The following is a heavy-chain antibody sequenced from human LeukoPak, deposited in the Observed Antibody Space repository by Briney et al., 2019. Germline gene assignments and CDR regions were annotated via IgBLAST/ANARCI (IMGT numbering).Heavy chain of an antibody. CDR1: GGSISSNY. CDR2: IYYSGST. J-gene: IGHJ2*01. V-gene: IGHV4-59*01. Sequence: MTSETLSLTCTVSGGSISSNYWSWIRQPPGKGLECIGYIYYSGSTNYNPSLKSRITISVDTSKNQFSLKLSSVTAADTAMYYCARTAMVPAAMHTWCFDLWGRGTLVTVSS. CDR3: ARTAMVPAAMHTWCFDL. D-gene: IGHD2-2*01.